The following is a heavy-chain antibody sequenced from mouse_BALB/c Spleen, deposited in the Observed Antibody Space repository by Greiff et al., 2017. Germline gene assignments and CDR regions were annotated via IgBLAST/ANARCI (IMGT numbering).Heavy chain of an antibody. D-gene: IGHD2-2*01. CDR2: ISDGGSYT. Sequence: EVQLVESGGGLVKPGGSLKLSCAASGFTFSDYYMYWVRQTPEKRLEWVATISDGGSYTYYPDSVKGRFTISRDNAKNNLYLQMSSLKSEDTAMYYCARGGIYGYYFDYWGQGTTLTVSS. CDR1: GFTFSDYY. CDR3: ARGGIYGYYFDY. V-gene: IGHV5-4*02. J-gene: IGHJ2*01.